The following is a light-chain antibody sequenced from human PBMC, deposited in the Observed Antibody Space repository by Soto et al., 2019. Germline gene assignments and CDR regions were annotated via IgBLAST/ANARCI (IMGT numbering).Light chain of an antibody. J-gene: IGKJ5*01. CDR1: HDINNY. CDR3: QQYDNVPIT. Sequence: DIQMTQSPSSLSASVGDRVIITCQASHDINNYLNWYHQRPGKAPNLLIYDASNLETGVSSRFSGSGSGTDFTFTISSLQPEDIGTYYCQQYDNVPITFGQGTRLEIK. CDR2: DAS. V-gene: IGKV1-33*01.